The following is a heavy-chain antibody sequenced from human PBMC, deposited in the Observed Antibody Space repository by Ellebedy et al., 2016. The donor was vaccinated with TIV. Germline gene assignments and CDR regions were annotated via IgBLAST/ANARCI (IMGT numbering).Heavy chain of an antibody. J-gene: IGHJ3*02. CDR3: ATDGSYGDYRSPAHAFVI. Sequence: GESLKISCGASGFSFRSYWMTWVRQAPGKGLEWVANINQDGSDKYYVDSVKGRFTISRDNAKNSLYLQMNSLGADDTSVYYCATDGSYGDYRSPAHAFVIWGQGTMVTVSS. V-gene: IGHV3-7*01. CDR1: GFSFRSYW. D-gene: IGHD4-17*01. CDR2: INQDGSDK.